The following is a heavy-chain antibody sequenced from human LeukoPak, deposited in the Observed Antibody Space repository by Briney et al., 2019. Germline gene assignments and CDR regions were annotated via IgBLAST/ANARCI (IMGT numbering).Heavy chain of an antibody. J-gene: IGHJ4*02. CDR1: GFTFSSYG. CDR3: AKGYCSGGSCPPTL. V-gene: IGHV3-30*18. Sequence: VGSLRLSCAASGFTFSSYGMHWVRQAPGKGLEWVAVISYDGSNKYYADSVKGRFTVSRDNSKNTLYLQMNSLRAEDTAVYYCAKGYCSGGSCPPTLWGQGTLVTVSS. D-gene: IGHD2-15*01. CDR2: ISYDGSNK.